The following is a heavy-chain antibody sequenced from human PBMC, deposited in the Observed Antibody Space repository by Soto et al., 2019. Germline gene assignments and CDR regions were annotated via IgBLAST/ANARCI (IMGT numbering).Heavy chain of an antibody. J-gene: IGHJ4*02. Sequence: PGGSLRLSCAASGFTFSSYAMSWVRQAPGKGLEWVSAISGSGGSTYYADSVKGRFTISRDNSKNTLYLQMNSLRAEDTAVYYCAKTQLLTTVTWISYWGQGTLVTVSS. CDR3: AKTQLLTTVTWISY. CDR1: GFTFSSYA. CDR2: ISGSGGST. D-gene: IGHD4-17*01. V-gene: IGHV3-23*01.